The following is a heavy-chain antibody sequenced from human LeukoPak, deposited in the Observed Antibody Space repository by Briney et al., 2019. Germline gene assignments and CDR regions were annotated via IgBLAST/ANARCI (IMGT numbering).Heavy chain of an antibody. Sequence: PSETLSLTCTVSGYSISSGYYWGWIRQPPGKGLEWIGEINHSGSTNYNPSLKSRVTISVDTSKNQFSLKLSSVTAADTAVYYCARGLRWGSHMVRGVIPRFDYWGQGTLVTVSS. CDR2: INHSGST. CDR3: ARGLRWGSHMVRGVIPRFDY. D-gene: IGHD3-10*01. V-gene: IGHV4-38-2*02. J-gene: IGHJ4*02. CDR1: GYSISSGYY.